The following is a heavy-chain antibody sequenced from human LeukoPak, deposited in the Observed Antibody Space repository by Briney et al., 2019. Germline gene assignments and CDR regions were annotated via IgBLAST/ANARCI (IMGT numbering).Heavy chain of an antibody. CDR3: AGSRDWYADY. CDR1: GFAFNIYS. D-gene: IGHD3-9*01. J-gene: IGHJ4*02. Sequence: GGSLRLSCAASGFAFNIYSMNWVRQAPGKGLEWISYMTGNSKTINYADSVKGRFTISRDNAENSLFLQMNSLRAEDTAIYYCAGSRDWYADYWGQGSLVTVSS. CDR2: MTGNSKTI. V-gene: IGHV3-48*01.